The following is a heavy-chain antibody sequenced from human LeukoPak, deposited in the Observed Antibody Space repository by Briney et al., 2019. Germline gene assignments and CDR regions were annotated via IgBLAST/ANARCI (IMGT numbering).Heavy chain of an antibody. CDR1: GFTFSDFS. CDR3: ARDRVVDTAKIGKFYNYHMDV. CDR2: ISGRGGTI. V-gene: IGHV3-48*04. D-gene: IGHD5-18*01. Sequence: GGSLRLSCAASGFTFSDFSINWVRQAPGKGLEWISYISGRGGTINYADSVKGRFTISRDNAKNSLFLQMNNLRAEDAAVYYCARDRVVDTAKIGKFYNYHMDVWGKGTTVTVSS. J-gene: IGHJ6*03.